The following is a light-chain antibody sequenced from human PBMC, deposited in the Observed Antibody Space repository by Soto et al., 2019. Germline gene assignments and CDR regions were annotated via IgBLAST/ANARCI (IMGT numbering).Light chain of an antibody. CDR1: QAISNY. CDR3: QYLSNSPRLT. J-gene: IGKJ4*01. Sequence: DIQLTQSPSFLSASVGDRVTITCRASQAISNYLAWYQRTPGRAPKPLIYAASALQSEIPSRFSGSGSGTEFTLTISSLQPEDFATYYCQYLSNSPRLTFGGGTKVDIK. CDR2: AAS. V-gene: IGKV1-9*01.